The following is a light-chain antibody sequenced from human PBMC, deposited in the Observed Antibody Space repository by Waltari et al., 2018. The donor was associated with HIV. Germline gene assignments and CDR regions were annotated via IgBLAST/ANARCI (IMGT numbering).Light chain of an antibody. J-gene: IGLJ2*01. CDR1: SSDVGGYNY. CDR2: DVS. Sequence: QSALTQPASVSGSPGQSITISCTGTSSDVGGYNYVSWYQQHPGKAPKLMIYDVSKRPSGVSNRFSGSNSGNTASLTISGLQAEDEADYYCSSYTSSSTFGVFGGGTKLTVL. V-gene: IGLV2-14*01. CDR3: SSYTSSSTFGV.